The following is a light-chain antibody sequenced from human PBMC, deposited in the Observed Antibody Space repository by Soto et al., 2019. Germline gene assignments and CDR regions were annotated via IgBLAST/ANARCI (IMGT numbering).Light chain of an antibody. CDR3: SSYTSSSIDYV. Sequence: QSVLTQPASVSGSPGQSITISCTGTSSDVGGYNYVSWYQQHPGKAPKLMIYEVSNRPSGVSNRFSGSKSRNTASLTISGLQAEDEADYYCSSYTSSSIDYVFGTGTKLTVL. CDR2: EVS. V-gene: IGLV2-14*01. J-gene: IGLJ1*01. CDR1: SSDVGGYNY.